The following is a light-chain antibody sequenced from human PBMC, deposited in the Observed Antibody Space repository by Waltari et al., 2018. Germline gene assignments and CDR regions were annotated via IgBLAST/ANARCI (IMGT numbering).Light chain of an antibody. J-gene: IGKJ3*01. V-gene: IGKV3-20*01. CDR1: QTISAAY. Sequence: EIVFTQSPDTLSLSPGEGATLSCRASQTISAAYLAWYQQKPGQAPRLLIYDASSRAAGIPDRFSGSGSGTDFTLTISRLEPEDFAVYYCQQYGTSPPTFGPGTEVDFE. CDR3: QQYGTSPPT. CDR2: DAS.